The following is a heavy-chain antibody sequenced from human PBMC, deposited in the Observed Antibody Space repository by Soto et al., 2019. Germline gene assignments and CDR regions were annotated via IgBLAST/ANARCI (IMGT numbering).Heavy chain of an antibody. D-gene: IGHD3-16*01. V-gene: IGHV1-18*01. CDR3: ARAGTWGARDFDF. Sequence: QVQLVQSGGEVKRPGASVRVSCKASGYTFTTFGISWVRQAPGQGLEWMGWISAYNCHTDYAQKLQGRVTMTTDTATNTVFMELRSLRSDDTAIYYCARAGTWGARDFDFWGQGTLVTVSS. CDR2: ISAYNCHT. J-gene: IGHJ4*02. CDR1: GYTFTTFG.